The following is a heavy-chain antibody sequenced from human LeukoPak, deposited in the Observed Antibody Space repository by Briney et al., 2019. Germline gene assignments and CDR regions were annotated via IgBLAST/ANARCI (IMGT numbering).Heavy chain of an antibody. CDR1: GFTFSSHS. CDR2: IKGDGSYK. J-gene: IGHJ4*02. CDR3: ATSADSSGND. D-gene: IGHD3-22*01. V-gene: IGHV3-7*03. Sequence: GGSLRLSCEASGFTFSSHSMSWVRQPPGKGLEWVANIKGDGSYKYYVDSVKGRFTISRDNAKSSVYLQMNTLRAEDTAVYYCATSADSSGNDWGQGTLVTVSS.